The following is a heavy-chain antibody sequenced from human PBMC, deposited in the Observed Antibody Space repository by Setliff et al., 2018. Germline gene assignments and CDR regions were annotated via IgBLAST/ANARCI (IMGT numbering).Heavy chain of an antibody. CDR1: GGTFRSYG. CDR2: IIPNFGTT. D-gene: IGHD5-18*01. Sequence: GASVKVSCKASGGTFRSYGISWVRQAPGQGLEWMGGIIPNFGTTSYAQKFQGRVTIITDESTSTAYMELSSLRPEDTAVYYCAREGVDTRSSTDYRYYMDVWGKGTTVTVS. V-gene: IGHV1-69*05. J-gene: IGHJ6*03. CDR3: AREGVDTRSSTDYRYYMDV.